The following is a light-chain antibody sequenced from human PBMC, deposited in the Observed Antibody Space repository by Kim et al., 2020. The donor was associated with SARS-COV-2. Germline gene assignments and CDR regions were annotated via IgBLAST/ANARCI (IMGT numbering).Light chain of an antibody. CDR3: QTWGAGIQGV. CDR2: LNSDGSH. CDR1: SGQSSYA. J-gene: IGLJ3*02. Sequence: SVKLTCTLSSGQSSYAIGWHQQQPEKGPRYLMKLNSDGSHSKGDGIPDRFSGSSSGTERYLTISSLRSEDEADYYCQTWGAGIQGVFGGGTQLTVL. V-gene: IGLV4-69*01.